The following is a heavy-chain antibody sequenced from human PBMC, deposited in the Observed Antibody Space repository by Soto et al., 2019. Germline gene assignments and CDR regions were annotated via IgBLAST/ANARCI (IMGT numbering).Heavy chain of an antibody. J-gene: IGHJ5*02. CDR2: IIPIFGTA. Sequence: QVQLVQSGAEVKKPGSSVKVSCKASGGTFSSYAISWVRQAPGQGLEWMGGIIPIFGTANYAQKVQGRVTITADESTSTAYMERSGLRSEDTAVYYCARSRRTPLLWFGELLTPWGQGTLVTVSS. CDR3: ARSRRTPLLWFGELLTP. V-gene: IGHV1-69*12. D-gene: IGHD3-10*01. CDR1: GGTFSSYA.